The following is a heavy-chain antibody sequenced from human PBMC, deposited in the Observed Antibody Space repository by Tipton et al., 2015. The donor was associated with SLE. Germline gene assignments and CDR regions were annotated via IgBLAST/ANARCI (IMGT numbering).Heavy chain of an antibody. D-gene: IGHD1-14*01. CDR2: IYYSGRT. V-gene: IGHV4-39*01. CDR3: AGQGTGFGSGRDDY. Sequence: LRLSCTVSGGSIISSSYYWGWIRQPPGKEPEWIGSIYYSGRTYYTPPLKSRVTTSVDPSKNQFSLSLYSVTVEDTAVYYCAGQGTGFGSGRDDYWGQGILVTVSS. CDR1: GGSIISSSYY. J-gene: IGHJ4*02.